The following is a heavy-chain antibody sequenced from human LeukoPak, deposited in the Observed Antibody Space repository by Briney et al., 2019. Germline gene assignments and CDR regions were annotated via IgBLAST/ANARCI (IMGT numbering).Heavy chain of an antibody. CDR2: IYHSGST. Sequence: SQTLSLTCAVSGGSISSGGYSWSWIRQPPGKGLEWIGYIYHSGSTYYNPSLKSRVTISVDRFKNQFSLKLSSVTAADTAVYYCASYGDSYFDYWGQGTLVTVSS. CDR1: GGSISSGGYS. D-gene: IGHD4-17*01. J-gene: IGHJ4*02. CDR3: ASYGDSYFDY. V-gene: IGHV4-30-2*01.